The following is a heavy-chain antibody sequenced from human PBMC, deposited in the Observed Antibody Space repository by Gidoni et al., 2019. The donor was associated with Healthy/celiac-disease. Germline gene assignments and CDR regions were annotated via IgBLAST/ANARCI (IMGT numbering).Heavy chain of an antibody. CDR3: ARAPDIVVVPAVGRADAFDI. CDR1: GFPFSSYW. V-gene: IGHV3-7*01. J-gene: IGHJ3*02. D-gene: IGHD2-2*01. CDR2: IKQDGSEK. Sequence: EVQLVESGGGLVQPGGSLRLSCAASGFPFSSYWMSWGRQAPGKGLEWVANIKQDGSEKYYVDSVKGRFTISRDNAKNSLYLQMNSLRAEDTAVYYCARAPDIVVVPAVGRADAFDIWGQGTMVTVSS.